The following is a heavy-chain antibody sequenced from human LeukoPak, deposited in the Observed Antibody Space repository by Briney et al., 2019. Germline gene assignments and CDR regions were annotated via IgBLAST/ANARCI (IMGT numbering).Heavy chain of an antibody. CDR3: ARDAPTYYYDSNGYYFGY. CDR1: GYSISSSYY. CDR2: IYHSGSA. J-gene: IGHJ4*02. D-gene: IGHD3-22*01. Sequence: PSETLSLTCAVSGYSISSSYYWGWIRQPPGKGLEWIGSIYHSGSAYYNPSLNSRVTISVDTSKNQFSLKLSSVTAADTAVYYCARDAPTYYYDSNGYYFGYWGQGTLVTVSS. V-gene: IGHV4-38-2*02.